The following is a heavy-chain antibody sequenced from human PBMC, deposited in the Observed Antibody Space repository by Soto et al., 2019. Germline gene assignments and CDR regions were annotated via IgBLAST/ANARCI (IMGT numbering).Heavy chain of an antibody. J-gene: IGHJ4*02. Sequence: EVQLLESVGGLVKPGGSLRLSCAGSGFTFSNAWMSWVRRSPGKGLEWVGRSKSDAYGGAIDYSAPGKGRFTISRDDSKNTVFLQMNKLRAEDPAVYSCTTTKGRIAPPTNGFWGQGTPVIVSS. V-gene: IGHV3-15*01. D-gene: IGHD1-1*01. CDR1: GFTFSNAW. CDR3: TTTKGRIAPPTNGF. CDR2: SKSDAYGGAI.